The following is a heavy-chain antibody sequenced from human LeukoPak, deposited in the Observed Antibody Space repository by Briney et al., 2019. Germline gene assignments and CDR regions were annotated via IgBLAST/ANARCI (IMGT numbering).Heavy chain of an antibody. CDR3: ARDPVHVAGAGYMDV. Sequence: TGGSLRLSCAASGFTFSSYSMNWVRQAPGKGLEWVSSISSSSSYIYYADSVKGRFTISRDNSKNTLYLQMKSLRAEDTAVYYCARDPVHVAGAGYMDVWGQGTTVTVSS. V-gene: IGHV3-21*04. J-gene: IGHJ6*03. D-gene: IGHD6-19*01. CDR1: GFTFSSYS. CDR2: ISSSSSYI.